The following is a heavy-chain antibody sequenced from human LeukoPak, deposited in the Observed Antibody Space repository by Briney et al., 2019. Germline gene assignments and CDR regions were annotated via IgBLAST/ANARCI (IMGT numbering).Heavy chain of an antibody. CDR3: ARAGSTIFSPGWFGP. D-gene: IGHD3-9*01. Sequence: SETLSLTCTVSGGSISSSYYYWGWIRQPPGKGLEWIGTMYNSGSTDYNPSLESRVTISVDTSKNQFSLKLSSEPAADTAVYYCARAGSTIFSPGWFGPWGQGTLLTVSS. CDR1: GGSISSSYYY. V-gene: IGHV4-39*07. J-gene: IGHJ5*02. CDR2: MYNSGST.